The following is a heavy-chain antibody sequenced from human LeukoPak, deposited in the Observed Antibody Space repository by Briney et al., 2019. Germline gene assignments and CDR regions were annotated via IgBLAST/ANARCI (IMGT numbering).Heavy chain of an antibody. CDR1: GVSSSSSY. J-gene: IGHJ5*01. CDR2: IFYTGDS. V-gene: IGHV4-59*08. D-gene: IGHD2-21*01. Sequence: SETLSLTCTVSGVSSSSSYWSWIRQPPGKGLEWIGYIFYTGDSNHNPSFKSRVSISLDTSKDQISLKLSSVTAADTAVYYCAIHWFASPFDSWGQVSLVTVS. CDR3: AIHWFASPFDS.